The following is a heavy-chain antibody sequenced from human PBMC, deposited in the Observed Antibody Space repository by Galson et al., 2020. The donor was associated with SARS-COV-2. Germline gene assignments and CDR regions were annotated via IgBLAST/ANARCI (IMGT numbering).Heavy chain of an antibody. D-gene: IGHD3-3*01. CDR2: ISSSSSYK. V-gene: IGHV3-21*01. Sequence: GSLRLSCAASGFTFSSYNMNWVRQAPGKGLEWVSSISSSSSYKYYADSVKGRYTISRDNAKKSLYLQMNSLRAEDTAVYYCARVRRFWVVPYYCYYIDVWGKGTPVTVSS. CDR1: GFTFSSYN. J-gene: IGHJ6*03. CDR3: ARVRRFWVVPYYCYYIDV.